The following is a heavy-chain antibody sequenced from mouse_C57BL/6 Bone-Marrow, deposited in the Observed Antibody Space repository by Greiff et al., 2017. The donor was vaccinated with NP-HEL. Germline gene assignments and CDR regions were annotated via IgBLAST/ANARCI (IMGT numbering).Heavy chain of an antibody. J-gene: IGHJ3*01. V-gene: IGHV1-52*01. CDR3: ARGIYYGYDAAWCAY. D-gene: IGHD2-2*01. Sequence: VQLQPPGAELVRPGSSVKLSCKASGYTFTSYWMHWVKQRPIQGLEWIGNLDPSDSETHYNQKFKDKATLTVDKSSSTAYMQLSSMTSEDSAVYDCARGIYYGYDAAWCAYWGQGTLVTVSA. CDR1: GYTFTSYW. CDR2: LDPSDSET.